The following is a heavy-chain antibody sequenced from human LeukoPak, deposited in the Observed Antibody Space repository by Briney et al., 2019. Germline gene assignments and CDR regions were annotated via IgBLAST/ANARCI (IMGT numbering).Heavy chain of an antibody. Sequence: GESLKISCKGSGYSFASYWIGWVRQMPGKGLEWMGIIYPGDSDSRYSPSFQGQVTISVDKSISTAYLQWSSLKASDTAMYYCARLLIDVGGYFDTSGYFDYWGQGTLVTVSS. D-gene: IGHD3-22*01. J-gene: IGHJ4*02. CDR3: ARLLIDVGGYFDTSGYFDY. CDR1: GYSFASYW. V-gene: IGHV5-51*01. CDR2: IYPGDSDS.